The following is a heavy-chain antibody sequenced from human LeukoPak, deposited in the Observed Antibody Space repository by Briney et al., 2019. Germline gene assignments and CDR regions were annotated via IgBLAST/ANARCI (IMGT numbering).Heavy chain of an antibody. CDR1: GFTFSSYS. J-gene: IGHJ4*02. D-gene: IGHD3-3*01. V-gene: IGHV3-21*01. Sequence: GGSLRLSCAASGFTFSSYSMNWVRQAPGKGLEWVSSISSSSSYIYYADSVKGRFTISRDNAKNSLYLQMNSLRAEDTAVYYCARDLSYDFWSGYFGNHYWGQGTLVTVSS. CDR3: ARDLSYDFWSGYFGNHY. CDR2: ISSSSSYI.